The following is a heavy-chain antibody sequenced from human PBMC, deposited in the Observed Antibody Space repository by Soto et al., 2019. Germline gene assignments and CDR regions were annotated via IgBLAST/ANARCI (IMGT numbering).Heavy chain of an antibody. J-gene: IGHJ4*02. CDR3: AIRLLVRGTFVY. CDR1: GGSISSYY. D-gene: IGHD3-10*01. CDR2: IYYSGST. Sequence: SETLSLTCTVSGGSISSYYWSWIRQPPGKGLEWVGYIYYSGSTNYNPSLKSRVTISVDTSKNQFSLKLSSVTAADTAVYYCAIRLLVRGTFVYWGPGTLVTVS. V-gene: IGHV4-59*01.